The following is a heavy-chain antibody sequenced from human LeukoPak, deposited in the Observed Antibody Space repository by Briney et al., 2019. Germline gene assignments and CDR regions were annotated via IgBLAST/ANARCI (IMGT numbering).Heavy chain of an antibody. J-gene: IGHJ5*02. CDR1: GYSFTSYW. CDR3: ARRAQWLVSSPFDP. V-gene: IGHV5-51*01. Sequence: GESLKISCKGSGYSFTSYWIGWVRQMPGKGLEWMGIIYPGDSGTRYSPSFQGQVTVSADKSISTAYLQWSSLKASDTAMYYCARRAQWLVSSPFDPWGQGTLVTVSS. CDR2: IYPGDSGT. D-gene: IGHD6-19*01.